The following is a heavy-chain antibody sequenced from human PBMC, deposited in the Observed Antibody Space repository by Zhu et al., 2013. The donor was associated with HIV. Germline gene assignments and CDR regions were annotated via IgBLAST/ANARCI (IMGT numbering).Heavy chain of an antibody. CDR2: IIPIFGTA. CDR3: ASPLRWDYYDSSGQYYFDY. CDR1: GGTFSSYA. Sequence: QVQLVQSGAEVKRPGSSVKVSCKASGGTFSSYAISWVRQAPGQGLEWMGGIIPIFGTANYAQKFQGRVTITADESTSTAYMELSSLRSEDTAVYYCASPLRWDYYDSSGQYYFDYWGQGTLVTVSS. D-gene: IGHD3-22*01. V-gene: IGHV1-69*01. J-gene: IGHJ4*02.